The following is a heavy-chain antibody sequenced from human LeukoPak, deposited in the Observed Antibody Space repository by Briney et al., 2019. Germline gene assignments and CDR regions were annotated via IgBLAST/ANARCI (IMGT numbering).Heavy chain of an antibody. CDR2: ISSSSTYI. CDR1: GFTFSSYS. Sequence: GGSLRLSCAASGFTFSSYSMNWVRQAPGKGLEWVSSISSSSTYIYYADSLKGRFTISRDNAKNSLFLQMNSLRAEDTAVYYCARVRTENYYGMDVWGQGTTVTVSS. D-gene: IGHD3-10*01. J-gene: IGHJ6*02. V-gene: IGHV3-21*01. CDR3: ARVRTENYYGMDV.